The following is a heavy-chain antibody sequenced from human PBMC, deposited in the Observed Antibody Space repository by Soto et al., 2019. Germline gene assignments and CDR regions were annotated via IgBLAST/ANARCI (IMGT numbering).Heavy chain of an antibody. CDR3: ARVQVGASYYFDY. Sequence: EVQLVESGGGLVQPGGSLRLSCAASGFTFSSYDMHWVRQATGKGLEWVSAIGTAGDTYYPGSVKGRFTISRENAKNALYLQMNSLRDEDTAVYYCARVQVGASYYFDYWGQGTLVTVSS. J-gene: IGHJ4*02. D-gene: IGHD1-26*01. CDR2: IGTAGDT. V-gene: IGHV3-13*01. CDR1: GFTFSSYD.